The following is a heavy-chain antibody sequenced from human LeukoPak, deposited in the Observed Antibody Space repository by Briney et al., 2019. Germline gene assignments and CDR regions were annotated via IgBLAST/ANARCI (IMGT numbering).Heavy chain of an antibody. V-gene: IGHV3-9*01. CDR1: GFMFADYA. J-gene: IGHJ4*02. D-gene: IGHD1-26*01. CDR3: AKANLVGASDY. CDR2: ISWNSGSI. Sequence: PGGSLRLSCAASGFMFADYAMHWVRQAPGKGLEWVSGISWNSGSIGYADSVKGRFTISRDNAKNSLYLQMNSLRAEDTALYYCAKANLVGASDYWGQGTLVTVSS.